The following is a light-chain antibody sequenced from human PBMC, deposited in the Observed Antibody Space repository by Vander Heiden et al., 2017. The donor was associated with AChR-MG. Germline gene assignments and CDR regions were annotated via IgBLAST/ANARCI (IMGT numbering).Light chain of an antibody. CDR3: CSYAGSYTVV. Sequence: QSALTQPRSVSGSPGPSVTISCPGTSSDVGGYNYVSWYQQHPGKAPKLMIYDVNKRPSGVPDRFSGSKSGNTAYLTISGLQAEDDADYYCCSYAGSYTVVFGGGTKVTVL. CDR2: DVN. J-gene: IGLJ2*01. CDR1: SSDVGGYNY. V-gene: IGLV2-11*01.